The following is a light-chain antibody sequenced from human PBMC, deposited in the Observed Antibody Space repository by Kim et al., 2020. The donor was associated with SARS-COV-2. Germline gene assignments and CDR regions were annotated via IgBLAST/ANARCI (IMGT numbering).Light chain of an antibody. Sequence: GQLITISCTGTSSEVGGYNYVCWYEHHPGKDPKLLIYDVTKRPSGVSSRFSGYKSGNTASLTISGLQAEDEADYYCSSYTTTSTLVFGGGTQLTVL. V-gene: IGLV2-14*03. J-gene: IGLJ2*01. CDR3: SSYTTTSTLV. CDR1: SSEVGGYNY. CDR2: DVT.